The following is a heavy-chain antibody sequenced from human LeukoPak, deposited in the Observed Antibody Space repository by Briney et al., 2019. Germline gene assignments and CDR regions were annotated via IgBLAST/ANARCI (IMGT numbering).Heavy chain of an antibody. CDR2: ISSSSNYI. J-gene: IGHJ3*01. D-gene: IGHD3-10*01. CDR3: AKDTYGSGYIGDAFDV. CDR1: GFTFSSYS. V-gene: IGHV3-21*04. Sequence: GGSLRLSCAASGFTFSSYSMNWVRQAPGKGLEWVSSISSSSNYIYYADSVKGRFTISRDNAKNSLYLQMNSLRAEDTALYYCAKDTYGSGYIGDAFDVWGQGTMVTVSS.